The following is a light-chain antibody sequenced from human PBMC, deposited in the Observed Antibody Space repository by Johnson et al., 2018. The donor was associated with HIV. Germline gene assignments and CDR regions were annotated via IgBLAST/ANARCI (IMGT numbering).Light chain of an antibody. CDR3: GTWDNSLSGVV. V-gene: IGLV1-51*02. Sequence: QSVLTQPPSVSAAPGQKVTISCSGSSSNIGNNYVSWYQQLPGTAPKLLIYENNKRPSGIPDRFSGSKSGTSATLGITGLQTGDEADYYCGTWDNSLSGVVFGTGTKVTVL. CDR2: ENN. J-gene: IGLJ1*01. CDR1: SSNIGNNY.